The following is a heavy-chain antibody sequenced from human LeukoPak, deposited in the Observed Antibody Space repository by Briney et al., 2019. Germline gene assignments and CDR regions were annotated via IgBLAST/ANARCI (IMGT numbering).Heavy chain of an antibody. D-gene: IGHD6-13*01. V-gene: IGHV3-66*01. CDR3: ARGPQHSSFWYRFDY. CDR2: VYSGGST. CDR1: GFTVSSNY. J-gene: IGHJ4*02. Sequence: GGSLRLSCAASGFTVSSNYMSWVRQAPGKGLEWVSVVYSGGSTYYADSVKGRFTISRDNSKNTLYLQMNSLRAEDTAVYYCARGPQHSSFWYRFDYWGQGTLVTVSS.